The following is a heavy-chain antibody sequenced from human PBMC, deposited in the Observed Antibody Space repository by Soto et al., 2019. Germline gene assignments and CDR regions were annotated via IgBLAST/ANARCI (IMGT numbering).Heavy chain of an antibody. V-gene: IGHV3-15*01. Sequence: EVQLVESGGGLVKPGESLRLSCAASGFTFTNAWMSWVRQAPGKGLEWVGRIKSKTDGGTTDYAAPVKGRFTISRDDSENTLYLQMISLKTEDTAVYYCTTEQGYCSGGTCFYHFYGMDVWGQGTTVTVSS. CDR1: GFTFTNAW. CDR3: TTEQGYCSGGTCFYHFYGMDV. J-gene: IGHJ6*02. D-gene: IGHD2-15*01. CDR2: IKSKTDGGTT.